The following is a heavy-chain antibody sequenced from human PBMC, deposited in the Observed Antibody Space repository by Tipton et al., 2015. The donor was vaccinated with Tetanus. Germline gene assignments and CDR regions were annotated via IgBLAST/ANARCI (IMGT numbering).Heavy chain of an antibody. CDR3: AREGVTTLFYYGMDF. V-gene: IGHV3-48*02. CDR1: GFTFSSYS. J-gene: IGHJ6*02. D-gene: IGHD4-17*01. CDR2: ISSSSSTI. Sequence: SLRLSCAASGFTFSSYSMNWVRQAPGKGLEWVSYISSSSSTIYYADSVKGRFTISRDNAKNSLYLQMNSLRDEDTAVYYCAREGVTTLFYYGMDFWGQGTTVTVSS.